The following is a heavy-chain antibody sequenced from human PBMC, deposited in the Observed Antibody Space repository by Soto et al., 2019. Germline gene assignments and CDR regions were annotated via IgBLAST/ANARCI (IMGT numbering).Heavy chain of an antibody. Sequence: GGSLRLSCAASGFTFSSYAMSWVRQAPGKGLEWVSAISGSGGSTYYADSVKGRFTISRDNSKNTLYLQMNSLRAEDTAVYYCASDIVVVVAATVRAQDAFDIWGQGTMVTVSS. CDR2: ISGSGGST. CDR1: GFTFSSYA. CDR3: ASDIVVVVAATVRAQDAFDI. D-gene: IGHD2-15*01. J-gene: IGHJ3*02. V-gene: IGHV3-23*01.